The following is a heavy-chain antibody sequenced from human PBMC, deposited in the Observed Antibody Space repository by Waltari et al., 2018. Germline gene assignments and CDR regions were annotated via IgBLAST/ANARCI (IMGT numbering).Heavy chain of an antibody. Sequence: QFQLVESGGGVVQPGRSLRLSCAASGFIFVHGNMHWVRKTPGQGLQWVVAISHDGSKKDYADSVKSRFTVSRDNSNNTLYLQINSLRADDTGIYFCVKYSGFDYFFDYWGQGTLVTVSS. CDR3: VKYSGFDYFFDY. CDR2: ISHDGSKK. J-gene: IGHJ4*02. V-gene: IGHV3-30*18. CDR1: GFIFVHGN. D-gene: IGHD5-12*01.